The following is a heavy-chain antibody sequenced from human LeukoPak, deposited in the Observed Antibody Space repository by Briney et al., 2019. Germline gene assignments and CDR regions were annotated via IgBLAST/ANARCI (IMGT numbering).Heavy chain of an antibody. CDR2: ISGNSSKT. Sequence: ASVKVSCKTSGYTFSTYGLSWVRQAPGQGLEWMGWISGNSSKTHYAQKFQDRVTLTTDTSSTTAFMELRSLRSDDTAMYYCARNAGSYFEFAPWGQGTLVTVSS. CDR3: ARNAGSYFEFAP. J-gene: IGHJ5*02. V-gene: IGHV1-18*01. D-gene: IGHD1-26*01. CDR1: GYTFSTYG.